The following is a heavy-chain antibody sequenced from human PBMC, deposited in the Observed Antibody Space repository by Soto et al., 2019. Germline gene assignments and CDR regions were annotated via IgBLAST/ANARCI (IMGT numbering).Heavy chain of an antibody. D-gene: IGHD2-2*01. Sequence: QVQLQQWGAGLLTPSETLSLTCAVYGGSLSGYYWSWIRQPPGKGLEWIGVINHSGRTNYNQSLKSRVTIYVDTSKNHFSLKLSAVTAADTAVYYCARPGYCSSTTCYRPSRYIYVWGKGTTVTVSS. J-gene: IGHJ6*03. CDR3: ARPGYCSSTTCYRPSRYIYV. V-gene: IGHV4-34*01. CDR2: INHSGRT. CDR1: GGSLSGYY.